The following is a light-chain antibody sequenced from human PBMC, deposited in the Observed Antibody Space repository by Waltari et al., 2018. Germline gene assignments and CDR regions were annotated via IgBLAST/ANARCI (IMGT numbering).Light chain of an antibody. J-gene: IGKJ1*01. CDR1: QSVLYSSNNKNY. CDR3: QQYYSSPRT. Sequence: DIVMTQSPDSLAVSLGERATINCKSSQSVLYSSNNKNYSAWYQQKPGQPPKLLISWASTRESGVPDRFSGSGSGTDFTLTISSLQAEDVAVYYCQQYYSSPRTFGQGTKVEIK. V-gene: IGKV4-1*01. CDR2: WAS.